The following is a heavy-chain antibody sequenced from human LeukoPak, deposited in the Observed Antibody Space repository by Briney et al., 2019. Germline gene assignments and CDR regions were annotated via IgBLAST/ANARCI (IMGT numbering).Heavy chain of an antibody. D-gene: IGHD3-22*01. V-gene: IGHV4-34*01. CDR3: ARERKYYYDSSGHHVIAFDI. CDR1: GGSFSGYY. CDR2: INHSGST. Sequence: SETLSLTCAVYGGSFSGYYWSWIRQPPGKGLEWIGEINHSGSTNYNPSLKSRVTISVDTSKNQFSLKLSSVTAADMAVYYCARERKYYYDSSGHHVIAFDIWGQGTMVTVSS. J-gene: IGHJ3*02.